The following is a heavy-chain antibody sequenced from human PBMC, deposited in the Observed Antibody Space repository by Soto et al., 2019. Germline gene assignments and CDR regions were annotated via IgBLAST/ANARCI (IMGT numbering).Heavy chain of an antibody. CDR1: GFTFGDYA. Sequence: GGSLRLSCTASGFTFGDYAMSWVRQAPGKGLEWVGFIRSKAYGGTTEYAASVKGRFTISRDDSKSIAYLQMNSLKTEDTAVYYCTRVGPIGYYYYGMDVWGQGTTVTVTS. J-gene: IGHJ6*02. V-gene: IGHV3-49*04. CDR3: TRVGPIGYYYYGMDV. CDR2: IRSKAYGGTT.